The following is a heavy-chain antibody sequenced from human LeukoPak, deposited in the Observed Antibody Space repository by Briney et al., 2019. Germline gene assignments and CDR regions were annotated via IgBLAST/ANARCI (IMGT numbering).Heavy chain of an antibody. D-gene: IGHD2-21*02. V-gene: IGHV1-69*13. Sequence: ASVKVSCKASGGTFSSYAISWVRQAPGQGLEWMGGIIPIFGTANYAQKFQGRVAITADESTSTAYMELSSLRSEDTAVYYCASPSYGDCYYFDYWGQGTLVTVSS. CDR1: GGTFSSYA. CDR2: IIPIFGTA. J-gene: IGHJ4*02. CDR3: ASPSYGDCYYFDY.